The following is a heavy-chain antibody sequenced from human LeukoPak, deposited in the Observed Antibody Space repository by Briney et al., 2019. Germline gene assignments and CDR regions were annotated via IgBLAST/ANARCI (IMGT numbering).Heavy chain of an antibody. Sequence: GGSLRLSCAASGFTVSSNYMSWVRQAPGKGLEWVSVIYSGGSTYYADSVKGRFTISRDNSKKTLYLQMNGLRAEDTAVYYCARGSDSGYGLAYWGQGTLVTVSS. D-gene: IGHD5-12*01. CDR1: GFTVSSNY. CDR3: ARGSDSGYGLAY. V-gene: IGHV3-53*01. CDR2: IYSGGST. J-gene: IGHJ4*02.